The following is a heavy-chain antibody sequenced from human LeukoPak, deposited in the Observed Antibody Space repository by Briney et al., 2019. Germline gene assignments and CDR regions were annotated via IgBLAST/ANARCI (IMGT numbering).Heavy chain of an antibody. Sequence: SETLSLTCTVSGYSISSGYYWGWIRQPPGKGLEGIGSIYHSGSTYYNTSIKNRVTISVDTSKNQFSLKLSSVTAADTAVYYCASRCSSTSCYRLAAFDIWGQGTMVTVSS. CDR2: IYHSGST. D-gene: IGHD2-2*01. CDR1: GYSISSGYY. V-gene: IGHV4-38-2*02. CDR3: ASRCSSTSCYRLAAFDI. J-gene: IGHJ3*02.